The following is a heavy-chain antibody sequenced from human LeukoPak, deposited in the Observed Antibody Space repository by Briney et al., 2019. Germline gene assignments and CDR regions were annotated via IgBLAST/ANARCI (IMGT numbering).Heavy chain of an antibody. CDR3: ARDPGYCSGGSCGNFDY. J-gene: IGHJ4*02. D-gene: IGHD2-15*01. Sequence: PSETLSLTCAVYGGSFSGYYWSWIRQPPGKGLEWIGEINHSGSTSYNPSLKSRVTISADTSKNQFSLKLSSVTAADTAVYYCARDPGYCSGGSCGNFDYWGQGTLVTVSS. V-gene: IGHV4-34*01. CDR1: GGSFSGYY. CDR2: INHSGST.